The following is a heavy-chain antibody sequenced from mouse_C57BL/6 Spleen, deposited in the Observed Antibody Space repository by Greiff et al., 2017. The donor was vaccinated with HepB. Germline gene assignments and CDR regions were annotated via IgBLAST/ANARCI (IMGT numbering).Heavy chain of an antibody. D-gene: IGHD2-12*01. CDR3: ASRLLDYAMDY. CDR2: ISDGGSYT. J-gene: IGHJ4*01. CDR1: GFTFSSYA. V-gene: IGHV5-4*03. Sequence: VKLVESGGGLVKPGGSLKLSCAASGFTFSSYAMSWVRQTPEKRLEWVATISDGGSYTYYPDNVKGRFTISRDNAKNNLYLQMSHLKSEDTAMYYCASRLLDYAMDYWGQGTSVTVSS.